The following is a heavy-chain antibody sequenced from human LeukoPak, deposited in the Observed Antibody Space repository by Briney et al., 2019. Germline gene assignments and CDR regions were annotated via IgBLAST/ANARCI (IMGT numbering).Heavy chain of an antibody. Sequence: SETLSLTCTVSGGSISSGDYYWSWIRQPPGKGLEWIGYIYYSGSTYYNPSLKSRVTISVDTSKNQFSLKLSSVTAADTAVYYCARGGNSGSYAAAFDIRGQGTMVTVSS. J-gene: IGHJ3*02. V-gene: IGHV4-30-4*01. CDR1: GGSISSGDYY. D-gene: IGHD1-26*01. CDR3: ARGGNSGSYAAAFDI. CDR2: IYYSGST.